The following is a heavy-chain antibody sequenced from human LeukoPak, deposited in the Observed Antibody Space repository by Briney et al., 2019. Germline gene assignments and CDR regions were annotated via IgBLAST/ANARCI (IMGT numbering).Heavy chain of an antibody. CDR1: GYSFTSYW. Sequence: GESLKIPCKGSGYSFTSYWIGWVRQMPAKGLEWMGISYPGDSDTSYCPSFQGQLTISADKSISTAFLQWSSRKASDTAMYYCARHGQWLADYDYWGQGTLVTVSS. CDR2: SYPGDSDT. V-gene: IGHV5-51*01. J-gene: IGHJ4*02. CDR3: ARHGQWLADYDY. D-gene: IGHD6-19*01.